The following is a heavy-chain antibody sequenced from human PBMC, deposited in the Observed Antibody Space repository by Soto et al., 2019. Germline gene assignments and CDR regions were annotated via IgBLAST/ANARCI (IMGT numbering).Heavy chain of an antibody. CDR2: IYYSGST. J-gene: IGHJ6*02. V-gene: IGHV4-30-4*01. D-gene: IGHD4-17*01. CDR3: ARYDYQWYYYYGMDV. Sequence: SETLSLTCTVSGGSISSGDYYWSWIRQPPGKGLEWIGYIYYSGSTYYNPSLKSRVTISVDTSKNQFSLKLSSVTAADTAVYYCARYDYQWYYYYGMDVWGQGTTVTVSS. CDR1: GGSISSGDYY.